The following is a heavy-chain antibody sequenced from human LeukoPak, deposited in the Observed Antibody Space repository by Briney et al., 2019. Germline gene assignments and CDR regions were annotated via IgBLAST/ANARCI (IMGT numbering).Heavy chain of an antibody. J-gene: IGHJ4*02. V-gene: IGHV4-59*01. CDR2: IHYSGST. D-gene: IGHD3-10*01. CDR3: ARKENVYYYFDY. Sequence: ASIHYSGSTNHNPSLESRVTISVDTSKNQFSLKLSSVTAADTAVYYCARKENVYYYFDYWGQGTLVTVSS.